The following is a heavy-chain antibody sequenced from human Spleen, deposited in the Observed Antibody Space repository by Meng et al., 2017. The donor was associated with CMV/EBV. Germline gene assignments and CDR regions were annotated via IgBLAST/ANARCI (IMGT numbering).Heavy chain of an antibody. Sequence: GSLRLSCTVFGGSFSGYFWNWIRQSPGTGLEWIGDINDSGVTTYNPSLKSRVTISLGTSNNQFSLRLNSVTAADTAVYYCARDYVLDYWGQGSLVTVSS. CDR2: INDSGVT. CDR1: GGSFSGYF. V-gene: IGHV4-34*01. J-gene: IGHJ4*02. D-gene: IGHD3-16*01. CDR3: ARDYVLDY.